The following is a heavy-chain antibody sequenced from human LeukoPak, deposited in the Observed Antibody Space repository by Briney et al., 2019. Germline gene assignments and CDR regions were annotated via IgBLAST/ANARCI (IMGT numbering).Heavy chain of an antibody. V-gene: IGHV3-9*01. D-gene: IGHD4-17*01. CDR3: ARDSYGDANFDS. J-gene: IGHJ4*02. CDR1: GFTFDDYA. CDR2: ISWNSGSI. Sequence: GGSLRLSCAASGFTFDDYAMHWVRQAPGKGLEWVSGISWNSGSIGYADSVKGRFTISRDNAKNTLYLQMNSLRAEDTAVYYCARDSYGDANFDSWGQGTLVTVSS.